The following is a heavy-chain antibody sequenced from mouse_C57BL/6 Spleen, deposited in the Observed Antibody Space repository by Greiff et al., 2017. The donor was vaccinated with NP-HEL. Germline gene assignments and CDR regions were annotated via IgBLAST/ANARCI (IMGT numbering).Heavy chain of an antibody. CDR1: GFTFTDYY. V-gene: IGHV7-3*01. CDR3: ARTSHYYGSSPFDY. CDR2: IRNKANGYTT. J-gene: IGHJ2*01. Sequence: EVHLVESGGGLVQPGGSLSLSCAASGFTFTDYYMSWVRQPPGKALEWLGFIRNKANGYTTEYSASVKGRFTISRDNSQSILYLQMNALRAEDSATYYCARTSHYYGSSPFDYWGQGTTLTVSS. D-gene: IGHD1-1*01.